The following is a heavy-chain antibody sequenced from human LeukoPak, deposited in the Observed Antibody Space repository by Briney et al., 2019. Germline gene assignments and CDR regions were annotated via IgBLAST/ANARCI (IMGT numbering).Heavy chain of an antibody. V-gene: IGHV1-8*03. CDR2: MNPNSGNT. D-gene: IGHD6-6*01. CDR1: GYTFTSYD. CDR3: ARVDRLAAPFNFDC. Sequence: ASVKVSCKASGYTFTSYDINWVRQATGQGLEWMGWMNPNSGNTGYAQKFQGRVTITRNTSISTAYMELSSLRSEDTAVYYCARVDRLAAPFNFDCWGQETLVTVSS. J-gene: IGHJ4*02.